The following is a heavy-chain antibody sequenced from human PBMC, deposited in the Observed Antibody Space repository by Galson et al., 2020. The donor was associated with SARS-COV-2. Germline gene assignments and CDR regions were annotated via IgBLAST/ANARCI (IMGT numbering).Heavy chain of an antibody. D-gene: IGHD5-18*01. J-gene: IGHJ4*01. CDR2: INHSGST. V-gene: IGHV4-34*01. CDR3: ARGHNFGYSYGEFDY. CDR1: GGSFSGYY. Sequence: SETLSLTCAVYGGSFSGYYWSWIRQPPGKGLEWIGEINHSGSTNYNPSLKSRVTISVDTSKNQFSLKLSSVTAADTAVYYCARGHNFGYSYGEFDYWGQEPWSPSPQ.